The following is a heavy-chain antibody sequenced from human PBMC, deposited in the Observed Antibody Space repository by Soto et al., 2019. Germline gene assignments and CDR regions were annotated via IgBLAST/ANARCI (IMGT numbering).Heavy chain of an antibody. D-gene: IGHD3-3*01. Sequence: EVQLLESGGGLVQPGGSLRLSCAASGFAFSDYAMTWVRQAPGKGLQWVSSITGSGGNTYYADSVKGRFTISRASSKNTVFLTIISLRAEDTAMYYCTRHATVFWSDPISYWGQGAPVPVSP. V-gene: IGHV3-23*01. CDR3: TRHATVFWSDPISY. CDR1: GFAFSDYA. J-gene: IGHJ4*02. CDR2: ITGSGGNT.